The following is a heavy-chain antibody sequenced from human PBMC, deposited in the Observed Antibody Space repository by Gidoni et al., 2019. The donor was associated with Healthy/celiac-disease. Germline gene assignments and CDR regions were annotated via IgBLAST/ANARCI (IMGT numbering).Heavy chain of an antibody. V-gene: IGHV4-38-2*02. Sequence: QVKLQESGPGLGKPSETLSLTCAVSGYSIRRGYYWGWIRHPPGKGLEWIGSSYHSGSTYYNPSLKSRVTITVDTSKNQFSLKLSSVTAADTAVYYCAREGGYCSGGSCYKSYWGQGTLVTVSS. CDR1: GYSIRRGYY. D-gene: IGHD2-15*01. CDR3: AREGGYCSGGSCYKSY. CDR2: SYHSGST. J-gene: IGHJ4*02.